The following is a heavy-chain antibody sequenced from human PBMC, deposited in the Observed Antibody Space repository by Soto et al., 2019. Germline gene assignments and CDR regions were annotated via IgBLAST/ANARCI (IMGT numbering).Heavy chain of an antibody. CDR2: FDPEDGET. Sequence: ASLKVYCKISGSTLTELSMHCVRHSPGKGLEWMGGFDPEDGETIYAQKFQGRVTMTEDTSTDTAYMELSSLRSEDTAVYYCATTMVLGRYYFDYWGQGTLVTVSS. D-gene: IGHD3-10*01. CDR1: GSTLTELS. V-gene: IGHV1-24*01. CDR3: ATTMVLGRYYFDY. J-gene: IGHJ4*02.